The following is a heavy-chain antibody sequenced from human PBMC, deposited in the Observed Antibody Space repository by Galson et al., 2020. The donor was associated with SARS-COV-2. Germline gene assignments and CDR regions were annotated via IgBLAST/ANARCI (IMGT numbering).Heavy chain of an antibody. CDR2: ISGSSDYI. CDR3: ARVAAWGGYDY. D-gene: IGHD5-12*01. CDR1: GFTFSSFY. J-gene: IGHJ4*02. Sequence: GGSLRLSCAASGFTFSSFYMIWVRQPPGKGLEWVSSISGSSDYIHYADSVKGRFTISRDNAKTSLYLHMSSLRAADTAVYYCARVAAWGGYDYWGQGTLVTVSS. V-gene: IGHV3-21*01.